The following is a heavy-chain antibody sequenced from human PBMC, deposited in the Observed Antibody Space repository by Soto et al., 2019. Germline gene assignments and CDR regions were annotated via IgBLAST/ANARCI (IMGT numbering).Heavy chain of an antibody. V-gene: IGHV1-69*13. CDR1: GGTFSSYA. CDR3: ARGEVSYYDILTGPRTHYYYYGMDV. D-gene: IGHD3-9*01. Sequence: SVKVSCKASGGTFSSYAISWVRQAPGQGLEWMGGIIPIFGTANYAQKFQGRVTITADESTSTAYMELSSLRSGDTAVYYCARGEVSYYDILTGPRTHYYYYGMDVWGQGTTVTVSS. J-gene: IGHJ6*02. CDR2: IIPIFGTA.